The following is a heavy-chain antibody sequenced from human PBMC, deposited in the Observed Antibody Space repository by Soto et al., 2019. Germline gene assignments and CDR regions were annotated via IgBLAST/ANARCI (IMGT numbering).Heavy chain of an antibody. Sequence: PSQTLSLTCAISGDSVSSNSAAWNWIRQSPSRGLKWLGRTYYRSKWYNEYALSVKSRITINPDTSKNQFSLQLNSVTPDDTAVYYCARDLNSGPAPENYYYGMDVWGQGTTVTVSS. CDR3: ARDLNSGPAPENYYYGMDV. V-gene: IGHV6-1*01. D-gene: IGHD5-12*01. CDR1: GDSVSSNSAA. CDR2: TYYRSKWYN. J-gene: IGHJ6*02.